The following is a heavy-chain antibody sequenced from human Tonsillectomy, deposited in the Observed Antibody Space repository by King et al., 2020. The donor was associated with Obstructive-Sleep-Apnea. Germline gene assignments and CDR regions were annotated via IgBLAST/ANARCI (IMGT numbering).Heavy chain of an antibody. CDR3: AREEYFGSGTYYSTFDY. Sequence: VQLVESGGGLVKPGGSLRLSCVVSALPFSSSSMNWVRQAPGKGLEWVSSMTSTGTYIYYADSVKGRFTISRDNAKNSLFLQMNSLTVDDTAVYYCAREEYFGSGTYYSTFDYWGQGTLVTVSS. D-gene: IGHD3-10*01. V-gene: IGHV3-21*01. CDR2: MTSTGTYI. J-gene: IGHJ4*02. CDR1: ALPFSSSS.